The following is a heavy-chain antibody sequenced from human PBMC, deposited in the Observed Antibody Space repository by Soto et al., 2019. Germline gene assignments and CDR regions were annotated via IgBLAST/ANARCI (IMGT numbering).Heavy chain of an antibody. V-gene: IGHV4-34*01. D-gene: IGHD6-13*01. CDR2: INHSGST. J-gene: IGHJ6*02. Sequence: SETLSLTCAVYGGSFSGYYWSWIRQPPGKGLEWIGEINHSGSTNYNPSLKSRVTISVDTSKNQFSLKLSSVTAADTAVYYCARGVSSSWYPSYYYYYGMDVWGQGTTVTVSS. CDR3: ARGVSSSWYPSYYYYYGMDV. CDR1: GGSFSGYY.